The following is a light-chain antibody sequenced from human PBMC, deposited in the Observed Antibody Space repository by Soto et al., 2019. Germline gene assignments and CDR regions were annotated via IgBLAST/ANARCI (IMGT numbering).Light chain of an antibody. V-gene: IGKV3-11*01. CDR1: QNVDSY. CDR2: DVS. CDR3: QQRRNWPLT. J-gene: IGKJ4*01. Sequence: EIVLTQSPATLSLSPGERATLSCRASQNVDSYLTWYQQKPGQAPTLLIYDVSKRATGIPVRFSGSGSGTDFTLTISSLEPEDVAIYYCQQRRNWPLTFGGGTKVQIK.